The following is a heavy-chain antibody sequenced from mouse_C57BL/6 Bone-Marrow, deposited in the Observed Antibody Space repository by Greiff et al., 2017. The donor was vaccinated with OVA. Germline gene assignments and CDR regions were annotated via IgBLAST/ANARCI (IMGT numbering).Heavy chain of an antibody. J-gene: IGHJ4*01. D-gene: IGHD1-1*01. CDR2: ISYDGSN. CDR3: ASERYDSSLYRAMDY. CDR1: GYSITSGYY. Sequence: EVKLQESGPGLVKPSQSLSLTCSVTGYSITSGYYWNWIRQFPGNKLEWRGYISYDGSNNYNPTLKNRISITRDTSKNQFFLKLTSVTTEDTSTDYCASERYDSSLYRAMDYWGQGTSVTVSS. V-gene: IGHV3-6*01.